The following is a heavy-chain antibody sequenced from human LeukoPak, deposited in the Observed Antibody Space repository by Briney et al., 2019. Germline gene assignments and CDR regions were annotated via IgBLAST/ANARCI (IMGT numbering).Heavy chain of an antibody. V-gene: IGHV4-30-2*01. CDR2: IYHSGST. D-gene: IGHD5-24*01. CDR3: ASKRGDGYRYFNY. Sequence: SQTLSLTCTVSGGSISSGGYYWSWIRQPPGKGLEWIGYIYHSGSTYYNPSLKSRVTISVDRSKNQFSLKLNSVTAADTAVYFCASKRGDGYRYFNYWGQGTLVTVFS. CDR1: GGSISSGGYY. J-gene: IGHJ4*02.